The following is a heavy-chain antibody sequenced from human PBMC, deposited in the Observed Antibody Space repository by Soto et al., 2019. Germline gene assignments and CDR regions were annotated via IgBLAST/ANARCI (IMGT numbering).Heavy chain of an antibody. D-gene: IGHD3-22*01. J-gene: IGHJ4*02. CDR2: ISTNGGST. CDR1: GFPFGIYS. Sequence: PGGSLNLSCSATGFPFGIYSMHWVLQAPGKGLEYVSSISTNGGSTDYADSVKGRFTISRDNSKNTVYLQMSSLRVEDTAVYYCVKGEYYYDSSGYYPFDYWGQGT. CDR3: VKGEYYYDSSGYYPFDY. V-gene: IGHV3-64D*06.